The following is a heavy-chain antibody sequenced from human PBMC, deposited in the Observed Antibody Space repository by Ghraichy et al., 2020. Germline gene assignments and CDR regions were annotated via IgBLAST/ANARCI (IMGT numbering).Heavy chain of an antibody. J-gene: IGHJ6*02. Sequence: SETLSLNCTVSGDSISNQYWSWIRQPPGKRLEWIGCIYYSGNTNYNPSLKSRVTISFDTPKSQFSLRLSSVTAADASVYYCARGAVYGMDVWGPRTTVTVSS. CDR1: GDSISNQY. CDR2: IYYSGNT. CDR3: ARGAVYGMDV. V-gene: IGHV4-59*11.